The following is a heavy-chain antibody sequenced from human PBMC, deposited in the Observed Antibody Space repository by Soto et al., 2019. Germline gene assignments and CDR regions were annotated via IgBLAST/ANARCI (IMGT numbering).Heavy chain of an antibody. D-gene: IGHD3-3*01. CDR1: GYTFTSYD. V-gene: IGHV1-8*01. CDR2: MNPNSGKT. Sequence: ASVKVSCKASGYTFTSYDINWVRQATGQGLEWMGWMNPNSGKTGYAQKFQGRVTMTRNTSISTDYIELSSLSSEDTAVYYCARGEGDFWSGYYTFRGYYYMDVWGKGTTVTVSS. CDR3: ARGEGDFWSGYYTFRGYYYMDV. J-gene: IGHJ6*03.